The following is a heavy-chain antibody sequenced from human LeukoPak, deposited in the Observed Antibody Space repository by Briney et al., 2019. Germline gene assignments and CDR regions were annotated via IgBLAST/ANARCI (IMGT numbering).Heavy chain of an antibody. CDR1: GYSFTSYW. Sequence: GESLKISCKGSGYSFTSYWIGWVRQMPGKGLGWMGIIYPGDSDTRYSPSFQGQVTISADKSISTAYLQWSSLKASDTAMYYCARHNYGSGSYYHHADYWGQGTLVTVSS. CDR2: IYPGDSDT. D-gene: IGHD3-10*01. CDR3: ARHNYGSGSYYHHADY. J-gene: IGHJ4*02. V-gene: IGHV5-51*01.